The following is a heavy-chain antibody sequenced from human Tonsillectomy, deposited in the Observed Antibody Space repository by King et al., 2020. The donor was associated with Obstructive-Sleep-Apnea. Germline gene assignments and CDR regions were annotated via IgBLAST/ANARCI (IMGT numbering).Heavy chain of an antibody. Sequence: VQLQQWGAGLLKPSETLSLTCAVYGGSFSGYYWSWIRQPPGKGLEWIGEINHSGSTNYNPSLKSRFTISRDNAKNSLYLQMNSLRAEDTAVYYCARDYYGSGSLDYWGQGTLVTVSS. V-gene: IGHV4-34*01. D-gene: IGHD3-10*01. J-gene: IGHJ4*02. CDR2: INHSGST. CDR1: GGSFSGYY. CDR3: ARDYYGSGSLDY.